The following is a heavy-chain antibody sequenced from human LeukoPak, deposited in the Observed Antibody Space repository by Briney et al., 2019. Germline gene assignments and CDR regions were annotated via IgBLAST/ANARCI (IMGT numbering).Heavy chain of an antibody. CDR2: IFPSGGEI. CDR1: GFTFSTFA. CDR3: ARERARSWSTFMDV. J-gene: IGHJ6*03. D-gene: IGHD6-13*01. V-gene: IGHV3-23*01. Sequence: GGSLRLSCAASGFTFSTFAMLWVRQPPGKGLEWVSSIFPSGGEIHYADSVRGRFTISRDNSKSILSLQMNSLRAEDTAVYYCARERARSWSTFMDVWGKGTTVTVSS.